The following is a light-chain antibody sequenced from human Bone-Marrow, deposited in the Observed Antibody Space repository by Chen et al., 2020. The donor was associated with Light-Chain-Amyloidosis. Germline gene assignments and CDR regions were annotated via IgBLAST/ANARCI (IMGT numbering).Light chain of an antibody. CDR2: EAS. Sequence: EIVLTQSPATLSLSPGYGVTLSCGPSQSVSSHLAWYQQNPGQAPRLLIYEASNRATGSPARFSGSGAGTDFTLTISSLEPEDFAVYYCQQRGSWPVYTFGQGTKLEIK. J-gene: IGKJ2*01. V-gene: IGKV3-11*01. CDR3: QQRGSWPVYT. CDR1: QSVSSH.